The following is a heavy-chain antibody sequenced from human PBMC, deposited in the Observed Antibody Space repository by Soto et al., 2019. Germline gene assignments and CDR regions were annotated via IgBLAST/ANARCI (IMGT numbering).Heavy chain of an antibody. CDR2: IHSSGST. Sequence: LETLSLTCTVSGASMNSYHWSWIRQPAGKGLEWIGHIHSSGSTNYNPSLKSRVTMSVDTSKDQFSLRLMSLTAADTAVYYCARDQGVAAAGITWFDPWGQGSLVTVSS. D-gene: IGHD6-13*01. CDR3: ARDQGVAAAGITWFDP. V-gene: IGHV4-4*07. CDR1: GASMNSYH. J-gene: IGHJ5*02.